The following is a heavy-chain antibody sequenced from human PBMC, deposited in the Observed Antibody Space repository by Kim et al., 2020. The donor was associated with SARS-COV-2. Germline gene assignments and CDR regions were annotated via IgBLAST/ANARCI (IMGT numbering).Heavy chain of an antibody. CDR1: GVSISDDY. CDR2: MDYSGST. V-gene: IGHV4-59*01. Sequence: SETLSLTCTVSGVSISDDYWNWIRQPPGKGLEWIGYMDYSGSTNDNPSLRSRVTISVDTSKNQFSLKLTSVTAADTAVYYCTRYSSPGGVGAFDIWGQGTMVVVSS. CDR3: TRYSSPGGVGAFDI. D-gene: IGHD3-16*01. J-gene: IGHJ3*02.